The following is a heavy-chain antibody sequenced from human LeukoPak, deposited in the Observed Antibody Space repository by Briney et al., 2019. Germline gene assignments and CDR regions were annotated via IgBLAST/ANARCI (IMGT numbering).Heavy chain of an antibody. D-gene: IGHD3-10*01. J-gene: IGHJ4*02. CDR3: ARAYYYGSGSYSLDY. V-gene: IGHV4-59*01. Sequence: SETLSLTCTVSGGSISSYYRSWIRQPPGKGLEWIGYIYSSGSTNYNPSLKSRLTISVDASKNQFSLKLTSVTAADTAVYYCARAYYYGSGSYSLDYWGQGTLVTVSS. CDR2: IYSSGST. CDR1: GGSISSYY.